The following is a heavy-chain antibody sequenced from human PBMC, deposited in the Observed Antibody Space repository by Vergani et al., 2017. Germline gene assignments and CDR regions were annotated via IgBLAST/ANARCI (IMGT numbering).Heavy chain of an antibody. CDR2: INSDGSST. D-gene: IGHD1-26*01. Sequence: EVQLVESGGGLIQPGGSLRLSCAASGFTVSSNYMSWVRQAPGKGLEWVSRINSDGSSTSYADSVKGRFTISRDNAKNTLYLQMNSLGAEDTAVYYCARDLVGATSTISWGQGTLVTVSS. CDR1: GFTVSSNY. CDR3: ARDLVGATSTIS. V-gene: IGHV3-74*01. J-gene: IGHJ5*02.